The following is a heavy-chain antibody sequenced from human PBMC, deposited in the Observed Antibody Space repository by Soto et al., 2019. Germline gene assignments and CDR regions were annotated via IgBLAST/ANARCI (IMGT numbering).Heavy chain of an antibody. CDR1: GYSVTIYW. CDR2: IYPGDSDT. V-gene: IGHV5-51*01. D-gene: IGHD3-10*01. J-gene: IGHJ6*02. CDR3: AGGGVRGVVTRTRDYYGMDV. Sequence: PGESLKSSCNGSGYSVTIYWIGWVRQMPGKGLESMGIIYPGDSDTRYSPSFQGQVTISADKSISTAYLQWSSLKASDTAMYYCAGGGVRGVVTRTRDYYGMDVWGQGTTVTVSS.